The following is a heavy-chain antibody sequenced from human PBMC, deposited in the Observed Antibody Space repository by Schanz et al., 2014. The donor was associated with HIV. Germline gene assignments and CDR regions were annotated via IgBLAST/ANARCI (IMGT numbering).Heavy chain of an antibody. Sequence: EVQLLESGGGLVQPGGSLRLSCAASGFTFSNYAMSWVRQAPGKGLEWVSVISGSGGTTYYTDSVKGRFTISRDNSKNTLYLQMNSLGAEDTAVYYCAKVAIHSSGWLPFDYWGQGTLVTVSS. V-gene: IGHV3-23*01. CDR3: AKVAIHSSGWLPFDY. CDR1: GFTFSNYA. D-gene: IGHD6-19*01. CDR2: ISGSGGTT. J-gene: IGHJ4*02.